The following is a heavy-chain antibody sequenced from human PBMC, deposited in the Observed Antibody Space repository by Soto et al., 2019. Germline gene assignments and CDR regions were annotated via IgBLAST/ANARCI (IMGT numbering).Heavy chain of an antibody. CDR2: ISGSGGST. V-gene: IGHV3-23*01. CDR3: ASRYYYDSSGYYDDAFDI. Sequence: GGSLRLSCAASGFTFSSYAMSGVRQAPGKGLEWVSAISGSGGSTYYADSVKGRFTISRDNSKNTLYLQMNSLRAEDTAVYYCASRYYYDSSGYYDDAFDIWGQGTMVTVSS. CDR1: GFTFSSYA. J-gene: IGHJ3*02. D-gene: IGHD3-22*01.